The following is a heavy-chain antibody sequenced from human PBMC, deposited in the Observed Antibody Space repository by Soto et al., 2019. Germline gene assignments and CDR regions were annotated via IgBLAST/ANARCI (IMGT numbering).Heavy chain of an antibody. D-gene: IGHD6-19*01. Sequence: PGGSLRLSCAASGFTFSSYSMNWVRQAPGKGLEWVSSISSSSSYIYYADSVKGRFTISRDNAKNSLYLQMNSLRAEDTAVYYCARAVESSGWYWGVYYFDYWGQGTLVTVSA. J-gene: IGHJ4*02. CDR1: GFTFSSYS. V-gene: IGHV3-21*01. CDR3: ARAVESSGWYWGVYYFDY. CDR2: ISSSSSYI.